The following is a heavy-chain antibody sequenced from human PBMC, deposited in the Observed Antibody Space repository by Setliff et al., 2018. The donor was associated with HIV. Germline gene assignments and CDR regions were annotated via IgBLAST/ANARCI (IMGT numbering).Heavy chain of an antibody. CDR3: TNRGGSGTNVGNWFDP. CDR1: GGTFSSYA. D-gene: IGHD3-10*01. J-gene: IGHJ5*02. Sequence: SVKVSCKASGGTFSSYAVSYLRQAPGQGLEWMGGILPIFGATDYAQKFQGRLTLTAVQSENSVYMELSSLRSDDTAVYYCTNRGGSGTNVGNWFDPWGQGTLVTVSS. CDR2: ILPIFGAT. V-gene: IGHV1-69*13.